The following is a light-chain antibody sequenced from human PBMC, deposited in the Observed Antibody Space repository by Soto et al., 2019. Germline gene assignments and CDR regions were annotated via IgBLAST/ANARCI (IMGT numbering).Light chain of an antibody. Sequence: IQMTQSPCTLSASVGDRVTITCRASQSISSWLAWYQQKPGNPPKLLIYKASSLESGVPPRFSGSGSGTEFTLTISSLQPDDFATYYCQQYNSYSITFGQGTRLEIK. CDR3: QQYNSYSIT. CDR2: KAS. CDR1: QSISSW. V-gene: IGKV1-5*03. J-gene: IGKJ5*01.